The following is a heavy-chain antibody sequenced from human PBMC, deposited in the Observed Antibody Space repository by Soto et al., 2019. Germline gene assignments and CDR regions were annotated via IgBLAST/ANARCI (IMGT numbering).Heavy chain of an antibody. CDR2: IYPGDSET. CDR1: GYSFTSYW. J-gene: IGHJ4*02. V-gene: IGHV5-51*01. D-gene: IGHD3-22*01. Sequence: GESLKISCKGSGYSFTSYWICCFLQVPGKGLWWMGTIYPGDSETTYSPSFQGQVTISADKSIRTAHLQWTSLKASDTAMYYCARLDSSGYHLVDYWGQGTLVTVSS. CDR3: ARLDSSGYHLVDY.